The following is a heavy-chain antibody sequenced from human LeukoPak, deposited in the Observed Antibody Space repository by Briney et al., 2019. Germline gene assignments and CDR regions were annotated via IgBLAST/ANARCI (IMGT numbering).Heavy chain of an antibody. J-gene: IGHJ4*02. D-gene: IGHD5-12*01. V-gene: IGHV3-74*01. CDR1: GFTFSSYW. Sequence: GGSLRLSCAASGFTFSSYWMHWVRQAPGKGLVWVSCINSGGSSTSADSVKGRLTISRDNAENTLDLQINSLRAEDTAIYYCARGREYSGYDLDYWGQGTLVTVSS. CDR3: ARGREYSGYDLDY. CDR2: INSGGSST.